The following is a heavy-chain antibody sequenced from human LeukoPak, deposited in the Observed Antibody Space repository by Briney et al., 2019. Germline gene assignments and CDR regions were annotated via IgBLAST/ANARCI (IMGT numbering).Heavy chain of an antibody. Sequence: EASVKVSCKASGYTFTGYYMHWVRQAPGQGLEWMGWINPNSGGTNYAQKFQGRVTMTRDTSISTAYMELSRLRSDDTAVYYCARDPVNWNDEWFDPWGQGTLVTVSS. CDR3: ARDPVNWNDEWFDP. CDR1: GYTFTGYY. V-gene: IGHV1-2*02. J-gene: IGHJ5*02. D-gene: IGHD1-20*01. CDR2: INPNSGGT.